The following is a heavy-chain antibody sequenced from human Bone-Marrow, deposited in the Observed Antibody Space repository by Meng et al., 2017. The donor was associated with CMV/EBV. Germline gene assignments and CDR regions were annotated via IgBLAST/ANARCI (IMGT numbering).Heavy chain of an antibody. V-gene: IGHV4-59*12. CDR3: ARDQLITTYYYYGTDV. Sequence: SETLSLTCTVSGGSISSYYWSWIRQPPGKGLEWIGYIYYSGSTNYNPSLKSRVTISVDTSKNQFSLKLSSVTAADTAVYYCARDQLITTYYYYGTDVWGQGTTVTVSS. CDR1: GGSISSYY. J-gene: IGHJ6*02. CDR2: IYYSGST. D-gene: IGHD4-11*01.